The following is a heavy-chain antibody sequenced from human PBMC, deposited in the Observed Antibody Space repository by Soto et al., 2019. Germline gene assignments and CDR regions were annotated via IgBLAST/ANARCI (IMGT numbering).Heavy chain of an antibody. V-gene: IGHV3-23*01. CDR1: GFTFSTYA. Sequence: PGGSLRLSCAASGFTFSTYAMTWVRQAPGRGLEWVSTILHDETPFYTGSVKGRFTISRDNVRGTLYLQMNGLRVEDAALYFCAKDLFPTSGQRFFFESWGRGSLVTVSS. J-gene: IGHJ4*02. CDR2: ILHDETP. D-gene: IGHD2-21*01. CDR3: AKDLFPTSGQRFFFES.